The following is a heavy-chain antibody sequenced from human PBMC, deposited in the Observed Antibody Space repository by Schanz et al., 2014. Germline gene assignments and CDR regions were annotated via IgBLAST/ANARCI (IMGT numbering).Heavy chain of an antibody. CDR2: ISSSSSNI. D-gene: IGHD5-12*01. CDR1: GFSFSGFA. CDR3: ARDGGRDGYNLAFDV. V-gene: IGHV3-21*02. Sequence: VQLEESGGGVVQPGGSLRLSCVASGFSFSGFAVHWVRQAPGKGLEWVATISSSSSNIFYSDSVKGRFTISRDNAKSSLYLQMNSLRAEDTAVYFCARDGGRDGYNLAFDVWGQGTLVTVSS. J-gene: IGHJ3*01.